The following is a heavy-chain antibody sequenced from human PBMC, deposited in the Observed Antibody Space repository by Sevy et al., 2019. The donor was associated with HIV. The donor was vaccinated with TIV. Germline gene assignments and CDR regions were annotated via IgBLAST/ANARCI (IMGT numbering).Heavy chain of an antibody. CDR2: ISGSGGST. Sequence: GGSLRLSCAASGFTFSSYAMSWVRQAPGKGLEWVSAISGSGGSTYYADSVKGRFTISRDNSKNTSYLQMNSLRAEDTAVYYCAKVKWFGELLSFFDYWGQGTLVTVSS. V-gene: IGHV3-23*01. CDR3: AKVKWFGELLSFFDY. J-gene: IGHJ4*02. CDR1: GFTFSSYA. D-gene: IGHD3-10*01.